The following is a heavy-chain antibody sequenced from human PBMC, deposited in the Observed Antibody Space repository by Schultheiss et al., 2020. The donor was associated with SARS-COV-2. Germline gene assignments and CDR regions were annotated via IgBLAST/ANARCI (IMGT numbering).Heavy chain of an antibody. D-gene: IGHD1-26*01. V-gene: IGHV3-48*03. J-gene: IGHJ4*02. Sequence: GGSLRLSCAASGFTFSSYEMNWVRQAPGKGLEWVLYISSSGSTIYYADSVKGRFTISRDNAKNSLYLQMNSLRAEDTAVYFCATDRLGPTTDFDHWGQGTLVTVSS. CDR2: ISSSGSTI. CDR3: ATDRLGPTTDFDH. CDR1: GFTFSSYE.